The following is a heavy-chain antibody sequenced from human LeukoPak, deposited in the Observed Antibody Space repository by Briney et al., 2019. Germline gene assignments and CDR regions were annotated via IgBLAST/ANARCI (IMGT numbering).Heavy chain of an antibody. Sequence: PSETLSLTCTVSGGSISSSSYYWGWIRQPPGKGLEWIGSIYYSGSTYYNPSLKSRVTISVDTSKNQFSLKLSSVTAADTAVYYCARILTMVRGVMSRGGSAFDIWGQGTMVTVSS. V-gene: IGHV4-39*01. CDR2: IYYSGST. J-gene: IGHJ3*02. D-gene: IGHD3-10*01. CDR1: GGSISSSSYY. CDR3: ARILTMVRGVMSRGGSAFDI.